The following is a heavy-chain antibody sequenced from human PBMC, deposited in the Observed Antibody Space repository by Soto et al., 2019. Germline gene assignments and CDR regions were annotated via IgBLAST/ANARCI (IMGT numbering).Heavy chain of an antibody. D-gene: IGHD6-19*01. CDR1: GFTFSTYA. V-gene: IGHV3-30-3*01. J-gene: IGHJ4*02. CDR2: ISYDGSNK. Sequence: QVQLVESGGGVVQPGRSLRLSCAASGFTFSTYAMHWVRQAPGKGLEWVAVISYDGSNKYHADSVKGRFTISRDNSKNPLYLQMNSLRAEDTAVYYCARDKSPYSSGWHNRHFDYWGQGTLVTVSS. CDR3: ARDKSPYSSGWHNRHFDY.